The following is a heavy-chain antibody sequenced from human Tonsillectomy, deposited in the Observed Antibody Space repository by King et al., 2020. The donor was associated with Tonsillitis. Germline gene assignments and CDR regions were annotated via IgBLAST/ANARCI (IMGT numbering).Heavy chain of an antibody. CDR1: GFTFSSYA. J-gene: IGHJ6*02. D-gene: IGHD4-17*01. CDR2: ISLDGSNK. V-gene: IGHV3-30-3*01. CDR3: ARRDGALDYYYYGLDV. Sequence: VQLVESGGGVVQPGRSLRLSCAASGFTFSSYAMHWVRQAPGKGLEWVADISLDGSNKYYADSVKGRLTISRDNSKNTLFVQMNSLRAADTAVYYCARRDGALDYYYYGLDVWGQGTTVTVSS.